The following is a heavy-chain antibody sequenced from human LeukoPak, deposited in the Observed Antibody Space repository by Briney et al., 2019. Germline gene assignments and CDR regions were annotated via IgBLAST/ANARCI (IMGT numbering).Heavy chain of an antibody. Sequence: SETLSLTCTVSGGSISSGSYYWSWIRQPAGKGLEWIGRIYTSGSTNYNPSLKSRVTISVDTSKNQFSLKLSSVTAADTAVYYCAREKMSGYDRFSGGYFDYWGQGTLVTVSS. CDR3: AREKMSGYDRFSGGYFDY. CDR2: IYTSGST. D-gene: IGHD5-12*01. CDR1: GGSISSGSYY. J-gene: IGHJ4*02. V-gene: IGHV4-61*02.